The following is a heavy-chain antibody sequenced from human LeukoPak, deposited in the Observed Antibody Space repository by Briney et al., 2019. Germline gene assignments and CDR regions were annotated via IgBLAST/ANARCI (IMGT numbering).Heavy chain of an antibody. J-gene: IGHJ4*02. CDR2: IYYSGST. D-gene: IGHD6-13*01. CDR3: ARDSSSSSDY. Sequence: KSSETLSLTCTVSGGSISSGGYYWSWIRQHPGKGLEWIGYIYYSGSTYYNPSLKSRVTISVDTSKNQFSLKLSSVTAADTAVYYCARDSSSSSDYWGQGTLVTVSS. CDR1: GGSISSGGYY. V-gene: IGHV4-31*03.